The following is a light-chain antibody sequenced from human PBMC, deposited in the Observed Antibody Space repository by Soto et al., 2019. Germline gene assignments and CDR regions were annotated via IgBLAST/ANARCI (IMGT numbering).Light chain of an antibody. J-gene: IGLJ3*02. Sequence: QSVLTQPPSLSGAPGQTITISCTGSSSNIGAGSDVHWFQHLPGKAPKVLIYGNNNRPSGVPDRFSGSKSGTSGSLAITGLQAEDEADYYCQSYDSSRRAWVFGGGTKLTVL. V-gene: IGLV1-40*01. CDR2: GNN. CDR3: QSYDSSRRAWV. CDR1: SSNIGAGSD.